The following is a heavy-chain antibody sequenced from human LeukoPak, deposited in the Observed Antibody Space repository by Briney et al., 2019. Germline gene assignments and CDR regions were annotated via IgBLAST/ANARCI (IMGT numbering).Heavy chain of an antibody. D-gene: IGHD3-22*01. CDR3: AKGSYYDSSGSFYFDY. Sequence: RGSLRLSCAASGFTFSSYAMSWVRQAPGKGLEWVSGISGSGDNTYYADSVKGRFAISRDNSKNTLYVQVNSLGTEDTAAYYCAKGSYYDSSGSFYFDYWGQGTLVTVSS. CDR1: GFTFSSYA. J-gene: IGHJ4*02. V-gene: IGHV3-23*01. CDR2: ISGSGDNT.